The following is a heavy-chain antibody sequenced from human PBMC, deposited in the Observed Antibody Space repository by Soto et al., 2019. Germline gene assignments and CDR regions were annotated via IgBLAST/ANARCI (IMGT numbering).Heavy chain of an antibody. CDR3: ARDDFWSGYYSWPMDV. CDR1: GGTFSSYA. V-gene: IGHV1-69*01. J-gene: IGHJ6*02. CDR2: SIPIFGTA. Sequence: QVQLVQSGAEVKKPGSSVKVSCKASGGTFSSYAISWVRQAPGQGLEWMGGSIPIFGTANYAQQFQGRVTITAEESTSTGYMELSSLRSEDTAVYYCARDDFWSGYYSWPMDVCGQGTTVTVSS. D-gene: IGHD3-3*01.